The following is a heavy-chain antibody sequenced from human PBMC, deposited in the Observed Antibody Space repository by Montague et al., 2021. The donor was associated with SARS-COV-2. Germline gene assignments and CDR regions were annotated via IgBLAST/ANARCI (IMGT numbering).Heavy chain of an antibody. J-gene: IGHJ6*02. D-gene: IGHD6-13*01. V-gene: IGHV3-23*01. CDR3: ARAAAGYYYYGMDV. Sequence: SLRLSCAASGFTVSTNYISWVRQAPGKGLEWVSAISGSGGSTYYADSVKGRFTISRDNSKNTLYLQMNSLRAEDTAVYYCARAAAGYYYYGMDVWGQGTTVTVSS. CDR1: GFTVSTNY. CDR2: ISGSGGST.